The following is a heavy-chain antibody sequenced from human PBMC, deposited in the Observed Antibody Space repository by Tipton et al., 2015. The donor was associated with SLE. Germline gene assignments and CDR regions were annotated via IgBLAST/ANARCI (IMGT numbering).Heavy chain of an antibody. CDR2: INHSGST. V-gene: IGHV4-34*01. CDR3: ARHHYYDFWIGYFDY. Sequence: TLSLTCAVYGGSFSGYYWSWIRQPPGKGLEWIGEINHSGSTNYNPSLKSRVTISVDTSKNQFSLKLSSVTAADTAVYYCARHHYYDFWIGYFDYWGQGTLVTVSS. CDR1: GGSFSGYY. D-gene: IGHD3-3*01. J-gene: IGHJ4*02.